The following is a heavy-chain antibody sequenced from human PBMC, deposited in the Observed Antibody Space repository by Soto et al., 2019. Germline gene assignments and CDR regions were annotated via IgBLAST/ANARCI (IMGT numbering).Heavy chain of an antibody. Sequence: QVQLVESGGGVVQPGRSLRLSCEASGFTFRSFAMHWVRQAPGKGLEWVAVTSYDGSNKNYEDSVKGRFTISRDNSNNTLYLQMNSLRTEYTAVYYCAKAYSNSWHNFDYRGQGTLVTASS. CDR2: TSYDGSNK. CDR1: GFTFRSFA. CDR3: AKAYSNSWHNFDY. V-gene: IGHV3-30-3*01. D-gene: IGHD6-13*01. J-gene: IGHJ4*02.